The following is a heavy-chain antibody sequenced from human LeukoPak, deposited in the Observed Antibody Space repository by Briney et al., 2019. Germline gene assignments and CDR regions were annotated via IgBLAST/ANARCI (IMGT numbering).Heavy chain of an antibody. V-gene: IGHV3-9*01. Sequence: GRSLRLSCAASGFTFDDYAMHWVRQAPGKGLEWVSGISWNSGSIGYADSVKGRFTISRDNAKNSLYLQMNSLRAEDTAVYYCARDQGYNSSGYYFDYWGQGTLVTVSS. CDR2: ISWNSGSI. J-gene: IGHJ4*02. D-gene: IGHD3-22*01. CDR3: ARDQGYNSSGYYFDY. CDR1: GFTFDDYA.